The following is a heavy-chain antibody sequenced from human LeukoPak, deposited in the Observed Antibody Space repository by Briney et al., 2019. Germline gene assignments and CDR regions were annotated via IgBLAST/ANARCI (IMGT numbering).Heavy chain of an antibody. CDR3: ARAPGVAPAAIWFDP. Sequence: GGSLRLSCAASGFTFSSYAMSWVRQAPGKGLEWVSAISGSGGSTYYADSVKGRFTISRDNSKNTLYLQMNSLRAEDTAVYYCARAPGVAPAAIWFDPWGQGTLVTVSS. J-gene: IGHJ5*02. CDR2: ISGSGGST. V-gene: IGHV3-23*01. D-gene: IGHD2-2*01. CDR1: GFTFSSYA.